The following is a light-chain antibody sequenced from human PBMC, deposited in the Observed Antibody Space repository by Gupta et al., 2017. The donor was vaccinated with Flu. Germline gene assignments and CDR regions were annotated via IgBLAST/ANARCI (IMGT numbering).Light chain of an antibody. CDR1: QSVSSSY. V-gene: IGKV3-20*01. CDR3: QQYGSSSLT. J-gene: IGKJ4*01. Sequence: EIVLTQSPGTLSSSPGERATLSCRASQSVSSSYLAWYQQKPGQAPRLLIYGASSRATGIPDRFSGSGPGTDFTLTISRLEPEDFAVYYCQQYGSSSLTFGGGTKVEIK. CDR2: GAS.